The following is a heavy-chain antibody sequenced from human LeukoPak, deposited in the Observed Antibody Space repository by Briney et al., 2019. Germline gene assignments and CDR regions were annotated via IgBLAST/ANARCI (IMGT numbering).Heavy chain of an antibody. J-gene: IGHJ4*02. V-gene: IGHV1-69*01. CDR3: ARVIDGYNLYYFDY. CDR1: GGTLSSYA. CDR2: IIPIFGTA. D-gene: IGHD5-24*01. Sequence: ASVKVSCKASGGTLSSYAISWVRQAPGQGLEWLGGIIPIFGTANYAQKFQGRVTITADESTSTAYMELSSLRSEDTAVYYCARVIDGYNLYYFDYWGQGTLVTVSS.